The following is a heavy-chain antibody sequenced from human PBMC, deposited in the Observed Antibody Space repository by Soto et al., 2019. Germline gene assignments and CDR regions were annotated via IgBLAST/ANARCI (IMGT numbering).Heavy chain of an antibody. CDR2: LSNSGST. J-gene: IGHJ4*02. Sequence: PSEALSVTCAVYGGSFSGYYWSWIRERRGKGLEWIGILSNSGSTDSNPSLKSRLTMSVDRSRNPFSLQLHSVTAADTAVYYCARVFPNFWYYFDYWGQGALVTVSS. V-gene: IGHV4-34*01. CDR1: GGSFSGYY. D-gene: IGHD1-1*01. CDR3: ARVFPNFWYYFDY.